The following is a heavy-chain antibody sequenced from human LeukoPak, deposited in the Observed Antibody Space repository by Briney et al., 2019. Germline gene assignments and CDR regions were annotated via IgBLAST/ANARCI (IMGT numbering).Heavy chain of an antibody. V-gene: IGHV4-59*01. Sequence: PSETLSLTCTVSGGSISSYYWSWIRQPPGKGLEWIGYIYYSGSTNYNPSLKSRVTISVDTSKNQFSLKLSSVTAADTAVYCCARDGGYSGYDYPYNWFDPWGQGTLVTVSS. CDR2: IYYSGST. CDR1: GGSISSYY. CDR3: ARDGGYSGYDYPYNWFDP. J-gene: IGHJ5*02. D-gene: IGHD5-12*01.